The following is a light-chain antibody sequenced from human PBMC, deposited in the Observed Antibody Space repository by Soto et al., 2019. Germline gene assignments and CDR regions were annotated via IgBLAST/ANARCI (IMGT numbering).Light chain of an antibody. V-gene: IGLV2-14*01. CDR2: DVS. CDR1: SSDVGGYNY. J-gene: IGLJ1*01. CDR3: TSYTSSSTFV. Sequence: QAVVTQPASVSGSPGQSITISCTGTSSDVGGYNYVSWYQQHPGKAPKVMIYDVSNRPSGVSNRFSGSKSGNTASLTISGLQAEDGADYYCTSYTSSSTFVFGTGTKVTVL.